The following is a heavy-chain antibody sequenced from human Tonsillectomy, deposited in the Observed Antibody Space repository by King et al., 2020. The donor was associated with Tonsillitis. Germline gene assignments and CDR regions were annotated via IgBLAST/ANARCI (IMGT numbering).Heavy chain of an antibody. CDR1: GFTFSSYA. D-gene: IGHD3-10*01. Sequence: VQLVESGGGVVQPGRSLRLSCAASGFTFSSYAMHWVRQAPDKGLECVAVISYDGSNKYYADSVKGRFTISRDNSKNTLYLQMNSLRAEDTAVYYCARDQSITMVRGVISRYFDLWGRGTLVTVSS. J-gene: IGHJ2*01. V-gene: IGHV3-30*04. CDR2: ISYDGSNK. CDR3: ARDQSITMVRGVISRYFDL.